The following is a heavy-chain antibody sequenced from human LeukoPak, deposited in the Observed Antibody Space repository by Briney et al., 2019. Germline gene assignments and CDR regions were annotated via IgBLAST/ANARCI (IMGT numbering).Heavy chain of an antibody. CDR1: GFTFSSYW. CDR2: IKQDGSEK. D-gene: IGHD3-3*02. CDR3: ARDSTLDAFDI. J-gene: IGHJ3*02. Sequence: PGGSLRLSCAASGFTFSSYWMSWVRQAPGKGLEWVANIKQDGSEKYYVDSVKGRFTISRDNAKNSLYLQMNSLRAGDTAVYYCARDSTLDAFDIWGQGTMVTVSS. V-gene: IGHV3-7*01.